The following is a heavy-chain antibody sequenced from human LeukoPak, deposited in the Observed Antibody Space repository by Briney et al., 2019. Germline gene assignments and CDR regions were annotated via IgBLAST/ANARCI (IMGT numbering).Heavy chain of an antibody. J-gene: IGHJ5*02. V-gene: IGHV5-51*01. CDR1: GYNFTSYW. CDR2: IYPAYSDT. D-gene: IGHD6-13*01. CDR3: ARRIHGAAGGGWFDP. Sequence: MRGESLKISCKGSGYNFTSYWIGWVRQLPGKGLEWMGLIYPAYSDTRYSPSFQGQVTISADKSISTAYLQWSSLKASDTAMYYCARRIHGAAGGGWFDPWGQGTLVTVSS.